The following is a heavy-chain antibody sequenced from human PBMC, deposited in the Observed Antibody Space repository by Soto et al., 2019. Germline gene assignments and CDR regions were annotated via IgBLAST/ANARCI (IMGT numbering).Heavy chain of an antibody. CDR3: VRRHVSATGIDWFDP. J-gene: IGHJ5*02. CDR1: GYTFTSYG. CDR2: INAANGVT. D-gene: IGHD6-13*01. Sequence: EASVKVSCKASGYTFTSYGIHWVRQAPGQRLEWMGWINAANGVTKYSPKFQGRVTITRDTSASTAYMELSSLRSEDTAVYYCVRRHVSATGIDWFDPWGQGTLVTVSS. V-gene: IGHV1-3*01.